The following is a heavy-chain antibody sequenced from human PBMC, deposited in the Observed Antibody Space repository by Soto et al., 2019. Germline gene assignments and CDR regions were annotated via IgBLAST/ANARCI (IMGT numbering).Heavy chain of an antibody. J-gene: IGHJ5*02. V-gene: IGHV4-61*01. CDR1: GGSVSSDRNY. Sequence: PSETLSLTCSVSGGSVSSDRNYWSWVRQSPGKGLEWIGYIYYSGTTNYNPSLKSRVTIVLDRSKNQFSLNVTSVTAADTAIYYCARDQYNILTGYDWFDPWGPGTQVTVSS. CDR3: ARDQYNILTGYDWFDP. D-gene: IGHD3-9*01. CDR2: IYYSGTT.